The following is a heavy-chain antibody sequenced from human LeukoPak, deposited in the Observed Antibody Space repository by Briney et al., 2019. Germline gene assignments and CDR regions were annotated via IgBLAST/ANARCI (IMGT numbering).Heavy chain of an antibody. D-gene: IGHD2-15*01. V-gene: IGHV4-39*01. J-gene: IGHJ6*02. CDR2: IYYSGST. CDR1: GGSISSSSYY. CDR3: ASGYCSGGRCRGLYYYYGMDV. Sequence: SETLSLTCTVSGGSISSSSYYWGWIRQPPGKGLEWIGSIYYSGSTYYNPSLKSRVTISVDTSKNQFSLKLSSVTAAETAVYYCASGYCSGGRCRGLYYYYGMDVWGQGTTGTVSS.